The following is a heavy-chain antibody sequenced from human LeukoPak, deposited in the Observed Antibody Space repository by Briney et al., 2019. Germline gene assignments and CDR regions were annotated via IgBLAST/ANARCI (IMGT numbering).Heavy chain of an antibody. J-gene: IGHJ4*02. CDR2: IRSKPYGGTT. CDR1: GFTFSSYW. CDR3: TSDEGEDTTY. Sequence: PGGSLRLSCAASGFTFSSYWMSWVRQAPGKGLEWVGFIRSKPYGGTTEYAASVKGRFTISRDDSKSIAYLQINSLRTEDTAVYYCTSDEGEDTTYWGQGTLVTVSS. V-gene: IGHV3-49*04. D-gene: IGHD1-26*01.